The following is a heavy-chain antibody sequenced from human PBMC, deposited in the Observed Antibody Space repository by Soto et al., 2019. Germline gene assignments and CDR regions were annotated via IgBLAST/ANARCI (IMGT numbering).Heavy chain of an antibody. CDR1: GVSFSGYY. V-gene: IGHV4-34*01. D-gene: IGHD2-2*01. CDR3: ARGSTNLVSFFFRSNWFDP. J-gene: IGHJ5*02. CDR2: INHSGST. Sequence: SETLSLTCAVYGVSFSGYYWSWIRQPPGKGLEWIGEINHSGSTNYNPSLKSRVTISVDTSKNQFSLKLSSVTAADTAVYYCARGSTNLVSFFFRSNWFDPWGQGTLVTVSS.